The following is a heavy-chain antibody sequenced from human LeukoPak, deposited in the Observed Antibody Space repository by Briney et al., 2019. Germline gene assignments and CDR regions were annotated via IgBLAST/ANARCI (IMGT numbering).Heavy chain of an antibody. CDR1: GGPFSGYY. D-gene: IGHD6-6*01. CDR2: INHSGST. J-gene: IGHJ3*02. CDR3: ARVSPRRDDAFDI. V-gene: IGHV4-34*01. Sequence: SETLSLTCAVYGGPFSGYYWSWIRQPPGKGLEWIGEINHSGSTNYNPSLKSRVTISVDTSKNQFSLKLSSVTAADTAVYYCARVSPRRDDAFDIWGQGTMVTVSS.